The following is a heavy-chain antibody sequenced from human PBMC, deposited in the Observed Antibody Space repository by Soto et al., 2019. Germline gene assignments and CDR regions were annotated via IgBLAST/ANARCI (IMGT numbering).Heavy chain of an antibody. Sequence: PSETLSLTCTVSGGSISSGGYYWSWIRQHPGKGLEWIGYIYYSGSTYYNPSLKSRVTISVDTSKNQFSLKLSSVTAADTAVYYCARDSWLVGATGYFDYWGQGTLVTVSS. CDR3: ARDSWLVGATGYFDY. V-gene: IGHV4-31*03. CDR1: GGSISSGGYY. CDR2: IYYSGST. J-gene: IGHJ4*02. D-gene: IGHD1-26*01.